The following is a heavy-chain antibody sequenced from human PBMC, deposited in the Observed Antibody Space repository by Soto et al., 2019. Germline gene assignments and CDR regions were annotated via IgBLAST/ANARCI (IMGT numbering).Heavy chain of an antibody. D-gene: IGHD3-3*01. CDR3: ARVFPDGWVEPGVVRGYLDT. V-gene: IGHV1-69*01. CDR1: ADSFSSYG. J-gene: IGHJ4*02. Sequence: QVQLVQSGAEVKEPGSAVKVSCKAPADSFSSYGISWVRQAPGQGLEWMGGIIPIFGTTNYAEKFQGRVTITADESTNTAYMELGSLRSEDTALYYCARVFPDGWVEPGVVRGYLDTWGRGTLVTVSS. CDR2: IIPIFGTT.